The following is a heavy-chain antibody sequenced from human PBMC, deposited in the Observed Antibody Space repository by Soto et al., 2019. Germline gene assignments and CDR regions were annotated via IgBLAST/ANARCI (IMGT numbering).Heavy chain of an antibody. CDR3: ARDLSGDTTPYSDL. Sequence: GGSLRLSCAASGFAFSSYAMSWVRQTPGKGPVWVSRIYNDGSRTAYADSVKGRFTISRDNAKNTMYLQMSSLTVEDTAVYYCARDLSGDTTPYSDLWGQGTLVTVSS. V-gene: IGHV3-74*01. J-gene: IGHJ4*02. CDR2: IYNDGSRT. CDR1: GFAFSSYA. D-gene: IGHD1-1*01.